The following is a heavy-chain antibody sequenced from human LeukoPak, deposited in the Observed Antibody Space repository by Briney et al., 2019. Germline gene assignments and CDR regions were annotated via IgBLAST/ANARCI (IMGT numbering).Heavy chain of an antibody. CDR2: IYPGDSDT. V-gene: IGHV5-51*01. Sequence: GESLKISCKGSGYSFTSYWIGWVRQMPGKGLEWMGIIYPGDSDTRYSPSFQGQVTNSADKSISTASLQWSSLKASDTAMYYCARIIAAAGTWVDYWGQGTLVTVSS. CDR1: GYSFTSYW. J-gene: IGHJ4*02. CDR3: ARIIAAAGTWVDY. D-gene: IGHD6-13*01.